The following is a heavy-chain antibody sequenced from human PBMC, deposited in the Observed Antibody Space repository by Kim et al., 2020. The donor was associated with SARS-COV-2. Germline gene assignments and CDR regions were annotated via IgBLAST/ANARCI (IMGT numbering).Heavy chain of an antibody. Sequence: SQTLSLTCAISGDSVSSNSAAWNWIRQSPSRGLEWLGRTYYRSKWYNDYAVSVKSRITINPDTSKNQFSLQLNSVTPEDTAVYYCARGIAAAGPYYYYGMDVWGQGTTVTVSS. CDR1: GDSVSSNSAA. D-gene: IGHD6-13*01. J-gene: IGHJ6*02. V-gene: IGHV6-1*01. CDR3: ARGIAAAGPYYYYGMDV. CDR2: TYYRSKWYN.